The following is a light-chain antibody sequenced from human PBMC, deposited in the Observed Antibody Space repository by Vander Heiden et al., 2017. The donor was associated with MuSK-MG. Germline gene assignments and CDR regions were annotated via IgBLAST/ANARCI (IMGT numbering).Light chain of an antibody. CDR2: GAS. CDR3: QQYGRSVT. J-gene: IGKJ4*01. Sequence: IVLPQSPGTLSLSPGESPTLSCSASQSVSSNFLAWYQQKPGQAPRLLIYGASNRATGIPDRVSGSGSGTDFTLTISRLEPEDFAVYYCQQYGRSVTLGGGTKVEIK. V-gene: IGKV3-20*01. CDR1: QSVSSNF.